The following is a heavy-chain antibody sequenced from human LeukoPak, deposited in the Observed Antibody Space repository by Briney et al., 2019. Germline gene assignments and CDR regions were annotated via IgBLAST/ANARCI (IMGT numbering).Heavy chain of an antibody. Sequence: KPSETLSLTCTVSGGSISSGDYYWSWIRQPPGKGLEWIGYIYYSGSTYYNPSLKSRVTISVDTSKNQFSLKLSSVTAADTAVYYCARAVAYDFWSGFIDYWGQGTLVTVSS. CDR2: IYYSGST. J-gene: IGHJ4*02. D-gene: IGHD3-3*01. V-gene: IGHV4-30-4*01. CDR1: GGSISSGDYY. CDR3: ARAVAYDFWSGFIDY.